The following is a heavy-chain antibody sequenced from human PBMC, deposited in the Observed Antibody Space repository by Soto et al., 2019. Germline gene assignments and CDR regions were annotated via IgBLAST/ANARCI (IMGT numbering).Heavy chain of an antibody. D-gene: IGHD2-15*01. J-gene: IGHJ6*02. CDR1: EFTFTSYA. CDR3: ARPIPRWSYHYGMDV. Sequence: QLVESGGRGVQPGRSLRLSCATSEFTFTSYAMQWVRQAPGRGLEWVALISFDGTSEYYADSVKGRFIISRDNSKTMVYLQMNSLRPDDTAIYYCARPIPRWSYHYGMDVWGQGTTVTVSS. CDR2: ISFDGTSE. V-gene: IGHV3-30-3*01.